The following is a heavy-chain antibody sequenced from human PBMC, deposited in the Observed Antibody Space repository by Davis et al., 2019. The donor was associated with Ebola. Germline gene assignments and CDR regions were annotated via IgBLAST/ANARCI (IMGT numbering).Heavy chain of an antibody. CDR2: MNPNSGNT. V-gene: IGHV1-8*03. Sequence: ASVKVSCKASGYTFTSDYMHWVRQATGQGLEWMGWMNPNSGNTGYAQKFQGRVTITRNTSISTAYMELSSLRSEDTAVYYCARGTEYSSSYYYYGMDVWGQGTTATVSS. D-gene: IGHD6-6*01. CDR1: GYTFTSDY. CDR3: ARGTEYSSSYYYYGMDV. J-gene: IGHJ6*02.